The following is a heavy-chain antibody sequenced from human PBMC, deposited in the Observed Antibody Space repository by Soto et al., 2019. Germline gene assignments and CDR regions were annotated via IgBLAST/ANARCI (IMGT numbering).Heavy chain of an antibody. CDR1: GFTVSSNY. Sequence: GGSLRLSCAASGFTVSSNYMSWVRQAPGKGLEWVSVIYSGGSTYYADSGKGGFTISRDNSKNTLYLQMNSLRAEDKAVYYCARSPGYSSGNLYFQHWGQGTLVTVSS. CDR3: ARSPGYSSGNLYFQH. D-gene: IGHD6-19*01. J-gene: IGHJ1*01. CDR2: IYSGGST. V-gene: IGHV3-66*01.